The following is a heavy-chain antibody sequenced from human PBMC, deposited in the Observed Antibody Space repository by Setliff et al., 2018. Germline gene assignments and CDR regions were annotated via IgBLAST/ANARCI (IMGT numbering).Heavy chain of an antibody. V-gene: IGHV2-70*11. J-gene: IGHJ6*03. CDR3: ARTVRSGSYHYYYMDV. CDR2: IDWDDDK. CDR1: GFSISTSGMC. Sequence: SGPTLVNPTQTLTLTCTFSGFSISTSGMCVSWIRQSPGKALEWLARIDWDDDKYYSTSLKTRLTISKDTSKNQVVLTMTNMDSVDTATYYCARTVRSGSYHYYYMDVWGKGTTVTAP. D-gene: IGHD1-26*01.